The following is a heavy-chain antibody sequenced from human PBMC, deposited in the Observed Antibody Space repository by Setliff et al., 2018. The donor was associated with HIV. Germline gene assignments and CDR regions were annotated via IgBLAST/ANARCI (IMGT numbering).Heavy chain of an antibody. D-gene: IGHD1-20*01. V-gene: IGHV1-46*01. J-gene: IGHJ4*02. CDR3: ARSQITYRNFDH. Sequence: ASVKVSCKASGYSFSTSFIHWVRQAPGQGLEWMGIINPSGGTTRYAQKFQGRVTMTSDTSTSTVYMELSSLRSEDTAVYYCARSQITYRNFDHWGQGTLVTVSS. CDR2: INPSGGTT. CDR1: GYSFSTSF.